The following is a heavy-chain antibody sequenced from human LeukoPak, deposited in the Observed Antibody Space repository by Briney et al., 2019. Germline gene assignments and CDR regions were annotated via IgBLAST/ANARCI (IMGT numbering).Heavy chain of an antibody. J-gene: IGHJ4*02. CDR1: GFTFSSYS. Sequence: GGSLRLSCAASGFTFSSYSMNWVRQAPGKGLEWVSYISLSSSTIYYADSVKGRFTISRDDAKNSLYLQMNSLRAEDTAVYYCANSRGYRYEIDYWGQGTLVTVSS. V-gene: IGHV3-48*01. D-gene: IGHD5-18*01. CDR2: ISLSSSTI. CDR3: ANSRGYRYEIDY.